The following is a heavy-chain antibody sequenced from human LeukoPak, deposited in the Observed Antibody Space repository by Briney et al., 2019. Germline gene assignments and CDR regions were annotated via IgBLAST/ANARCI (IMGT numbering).Heavy chain of an antibody. J-gene: IGHJ6*02. CDR2: ISYSGNT. CDR1: GGSISSSGYF. Sequence: SETLSLTCTVSGGSISSSGYFWAWVRQPPGKVLEWIDTISYSGNTYYQASLNSRVTISADTSKNQFSLSLSSVTAADTAVYYCARARHYAMDVWGQGTTVNVS. CDR3: ARARHYAMDV. V-gene: IGHV4-39*07.